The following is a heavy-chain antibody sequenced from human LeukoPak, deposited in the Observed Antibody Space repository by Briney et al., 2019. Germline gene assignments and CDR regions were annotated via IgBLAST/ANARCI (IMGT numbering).Heavy chain of an antibody. J-gene: IGHJ6*03. D-gene: IGHD2-21*02. CDR2: IYHSGST. V-gene: IGHV4-38-2*02. Sequence: PSETLSLTCTVSGYSISSGYYWGWIRQPPGKGLEWIGSIYHSGSTYYNPSLKSRVTVSVDTSKNQLSLKLSSVTAADTAVYYCARAYCGDDCYSGPNYYYYYMDVWGKGTTVTVSS. CDR1: GYSISSGYY. CDR3: ARAYCGDDCYSGPNYYYYYMDV.